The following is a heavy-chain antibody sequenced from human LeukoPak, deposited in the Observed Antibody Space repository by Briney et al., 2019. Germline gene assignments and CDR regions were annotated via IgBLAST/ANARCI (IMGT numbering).Heavy chain of an antibody. J-gene: IGHJ4*02. CDR1: GGYFSGYY. Sequence: SETLSLTCAVYGGYFSGYYWSWICQPPGKGLEWIGEINHSGSTNYNPSLKSRVTISVDTSKNQFSLKLSSVTAADTAVYYCARGTPIIAAALYYFDYWGQGTLVTVSS. CDR3: ARGTPIIAAALYYFDY. V-gene: IGHV4-34*01. CDR2: INHSGST. D-gene: IGHD6-13*01.